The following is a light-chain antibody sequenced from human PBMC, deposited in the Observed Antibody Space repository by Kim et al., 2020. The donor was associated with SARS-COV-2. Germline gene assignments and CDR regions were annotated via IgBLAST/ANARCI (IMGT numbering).Light chain of an antibody. J-gene: IGKJ5*01. CDR3: LQHNTYPIT. V-gene: IGKV1-5*03. CDR1: QSMSTW. Sequence: ASVGDRVTITCRASQSMSTWLAWYQQKPGKAPKLLIYKASTLESVVPSRFSGSGSGTEFTLTISSLQPEDFATYFCLQHNTYPITFGQGTRLEIK. CDR2: KAS.